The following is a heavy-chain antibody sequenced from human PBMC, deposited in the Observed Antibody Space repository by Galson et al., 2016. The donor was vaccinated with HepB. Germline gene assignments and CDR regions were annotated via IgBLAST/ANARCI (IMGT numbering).Heavy chain of an antibody. CDR1: GFTFSSHW. CDR3: ARDRGVTGYCSCIRGNTGWDYGLDV. Sequence: SLRLSCAASGFTFSSHWMHWVRQAPGKGLEWVSRISSDESGTTYADSVKGRFTISRDNAKNTLYLQLNSLRAEDTAVYYCARDRGVTGYCSCIRGNTGWDYGLDVWGQGTTVTVSS. CDR2: ISSDESGT. V-gene: IGHV3-74*01. J-gene: IGHJ6*02. D-gene: IGHD2-2*01.